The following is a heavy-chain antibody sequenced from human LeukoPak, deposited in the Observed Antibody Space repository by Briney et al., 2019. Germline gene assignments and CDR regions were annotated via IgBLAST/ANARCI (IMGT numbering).Heavy chain of an antibody. Sequence: GGSLRLSCAASGFTFSNYWMSWVRRAPGKGLEWVANIKQDGSETYSVDSVKGRFTISRDNAKNSLYLQMNSLRAEDTAVYYCARDRLVRGVFDPWGQGTLVTVSS. CDR2: IKQDGSET. CDR3: ARDRLVRGVFDP. J-gene: IGHJ5*02. V-gene: IGHV3-7*01. CDR1: GFTFSNYW. D-gene: IGHD3-9*01.